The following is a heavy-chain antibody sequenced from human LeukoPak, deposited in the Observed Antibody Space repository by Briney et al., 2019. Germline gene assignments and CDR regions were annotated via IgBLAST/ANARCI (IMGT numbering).Heavy chain of an antibody. D-gene: IGHD3-22*01. CDR3: AKEGFYDSSGYSPRFDY. V-gene: IGHV3-23*01. Sequence: GGSLRLSCAASGFTFSNYAMSWVRQAPGKGLEWVSALSGSGATTYYADSVKGRFTISRDNSKNTLYLQMNSLRAEDTAVYHCAKEGFYDSSGYSPRFDYWGQGTLVTVSS. J-gene: IGHJ4*02. CDR1: GFTFSNYA. CDR2: LSGSGATT.